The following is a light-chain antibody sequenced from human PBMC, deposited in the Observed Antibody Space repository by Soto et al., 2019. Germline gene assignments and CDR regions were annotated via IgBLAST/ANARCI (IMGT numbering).Light chain of an antibody. V-gene: IGLV2-14*01. Sequence: QSALTQPASVSGSPGQSITISCTGTSSDVGGYDSVSWYQQHPGKAPKLLVYEVSNRPSGVSSRFSGSKSGNTASLTISGLQAEDEADYSCSSNSSTTTLVVFGGGTKLTVL. CDR3: SSNSSTTTLVV. CDR1: SSDVGGYDS. CDR2: EVS. J-gene: IGLJ2*01.